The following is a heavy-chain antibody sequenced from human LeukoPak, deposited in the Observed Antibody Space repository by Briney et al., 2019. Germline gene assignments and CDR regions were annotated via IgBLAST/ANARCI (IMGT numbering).Heavy chain of an antibody. J-gene: IGHJ4*02. Sequence: GGSLRLSCAASGFTFSSYAMHWVRQAPGKGLEWVAVISYDGSNKYYADSVKGRFTISRDNTKNSLYLQMNSLRAEDTAVYYCGREIPGEAVTLDYWGQGTLVTVSS. CDR1: GFTFSSYA. V-gene: IGHV3-30-3*01. D-gene: IGHD2-15*01. CDR3: GREIPGEAVTLDY. CDR2: ISYDGSNK.